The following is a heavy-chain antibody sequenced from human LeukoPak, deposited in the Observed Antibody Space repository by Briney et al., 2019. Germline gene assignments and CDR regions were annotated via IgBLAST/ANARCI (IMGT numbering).Heavy chain of an antibody. D-gene: IGHD3-16*02. Sequence: SETLSLTCTVSGGSISSSSYYWGWIRQPPGKGLEWIGSIYYSGSTYYNPSLKSRVTISVDTSKNQFSLKLSSVTAADTAVYYCARHYVWGSYRLGNWFDPWGQGTLVTVSS. CDR1: GGSISSSSYY. CDR2: IYYSGST. V-gene: IGHV4-39*01. J-gene: IGHJ5*02. CDR3: ARHYVWGSYRLGNWFDP.